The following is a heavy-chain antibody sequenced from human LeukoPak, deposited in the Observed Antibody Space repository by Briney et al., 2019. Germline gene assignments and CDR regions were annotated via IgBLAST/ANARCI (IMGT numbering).Heavy chain of an antibody. J-gene: IGHJ4*02. CDR1: GYTFTCYY. V-gene: IGHV1-2*02. CDR3: ARDLFYSVSGTYYNVGRVFNY. D-gene: IGHD3-10*01. Sequence: ASVKVSCKASGYTFTCYYMHWVGQAPGQGLEWMGWINPNSGGTNYAQKFQGRVTMTRDTSITTAYMELTSLRSDDTAVYYCARDLFYSVSGTYYNVGRVFNYWGQGTLVTVSS. CDR2: INPNSGGT.